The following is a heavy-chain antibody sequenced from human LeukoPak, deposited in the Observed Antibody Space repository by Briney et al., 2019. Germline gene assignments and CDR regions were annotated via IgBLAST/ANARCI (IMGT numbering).Heavy chain of an antibody. CDR3: AKDGCTNGVCYYFDY. J-gene: IGHJ4*02. CDR1: GFTFSSYG. D-gene: IGHD2-8*01. V-gene: IGHV3-30*18. Sequence: PGGSLRLSCAASGFTFSSYGMHWVRQAPGKGLEWVAVISYDGSNKYYADSVKGRFTISRDNSKNTLYLQMNSLRAEDTAVYYCAKDGCTNGVCYYFDYWGQGTLVTVSS. CDR2: ISYDGSNK.